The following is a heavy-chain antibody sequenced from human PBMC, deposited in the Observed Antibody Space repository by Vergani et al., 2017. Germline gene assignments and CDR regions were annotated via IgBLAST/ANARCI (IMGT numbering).Heavy chain of an antibody. V-gene: IGHV3-23*01. D-gene: IGHD2-2*01. J-gene: IGHJ2*01. CDR3: SKGPGFCSSSTCYRNYYFDL. CDR2: ISATVAST. Sequence: ELQLLESGGGLVQPGGSLRLSCAASGFTFTKYAMTCVRQAPGKGLECVSTISATVASTYYADSVKGRFTIYRDNSKNTLFLQMNSLRAEDTAVYYCSKGPGFCSSSTCYRNYYFDLWGRGTLVTVCS. CDR1: GFTFTKYA.